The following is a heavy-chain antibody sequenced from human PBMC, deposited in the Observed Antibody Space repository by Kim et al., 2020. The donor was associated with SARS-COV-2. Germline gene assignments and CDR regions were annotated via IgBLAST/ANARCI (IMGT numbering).Heavy chain of an antibody. D-gene: IGHD1-26*01. Sequence: SETLSLTCTVSGGSISSGGYYWSWIRQHPGKGLEWIGYIYYSGSTYYNPSLKSRVTISVDTSKNQFSLKLSSVTAADTAVYYCARGRVVVGARNRNGMDVWGQGTTVTVSS. CDR2: IYYSGST. CDR3: ARGRVVVGARNRNGMDV. J-gene: IGHJ6*02. CDR1: GGSISSGGYY. V-gene: IGHV4-31*03.